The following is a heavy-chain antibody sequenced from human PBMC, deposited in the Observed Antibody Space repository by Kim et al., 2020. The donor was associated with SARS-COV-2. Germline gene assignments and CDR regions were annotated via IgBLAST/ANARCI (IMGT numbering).Heavy chain of an antibody. CDR2: INAGNGNT. V-gene: IGHV1-3*01. Sequence: ASVKVSCKASGYTFTSYAMHWVRQAPGQRLEWMGWINAGNGNTKYSQKFQGRVTITRDTSASTAYMELSSLRSEDTAVYYCARGGYCSGGSGYPHQGVDYWGQRPVLTVPT. CDR3: ARGGYCSGGSGYPHQGVDY. CDR1: GYTFTSYA. D-gene: IGHD2-15*01. J-gene: IGHJ4*02.